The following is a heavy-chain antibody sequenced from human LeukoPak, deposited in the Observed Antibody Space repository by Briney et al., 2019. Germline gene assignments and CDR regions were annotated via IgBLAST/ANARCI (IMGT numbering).Heavy chain of an antibody. D-gene: IGHD1-26*01. J-gene: IGHJ4*02. CDR2: ISAYNGNT. Sequence: RASVKVSCKASGYTFTSYSINWVRQAPGQGLERMGWISAYNGNTKYAQKVQGRVTMTTDTSTSTAYMELRSLRSDDTAVYYCARGLGGSGSYFLTFDYWGQGTLVTVSS. CDR3: ARGLGGSGSYFLTFDY. CDR1: GYTFTSYS. V-gene: IGHV1-18*01.